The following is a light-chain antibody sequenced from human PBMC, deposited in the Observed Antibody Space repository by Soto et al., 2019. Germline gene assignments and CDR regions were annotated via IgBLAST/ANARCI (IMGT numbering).Light chain of an antibody. CDR2: DAS. CDR1: QSISNW. CDR3: QQYNSDSYS. Sequence: DIQMTQSPSNLSASVGDRVTITCRASQSISNWLAWYQQKPGKAPRLLIYDASSLQSGVPSRFSGSGSGTEFTLTITSLQPDDFATYYCQQYNSDSYSFGQGTQLDIK. V-gene: IGKV1-5*01. J-gene: IGKJ2*01.